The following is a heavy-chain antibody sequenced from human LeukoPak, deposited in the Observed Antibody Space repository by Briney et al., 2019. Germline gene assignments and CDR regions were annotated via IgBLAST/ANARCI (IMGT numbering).Heavy chain of an antibody. CDR2: IYYSGST. CDR1: GGSISSSSYY. D-gene: IGHD6-19*01. J-gene: IGHJ4*02. V-gene: IGHV4-39*07. Sequence: SETLSLTCTVSGGSISSSSYYWGWIRQPPGKGLEWIGSIYYSGSTYYNPSLKSRVTISVDTSKNQFSLKLSSVTAADTAVYYCARTIAVAGTSYYFDYWGQGTLVTVSS. CDR3: ARTIAVAGTSYYFDY.